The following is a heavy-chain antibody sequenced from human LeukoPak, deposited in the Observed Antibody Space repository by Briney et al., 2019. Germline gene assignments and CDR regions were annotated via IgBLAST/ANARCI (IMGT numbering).Heavy chain of an antibody. D-gene: IGHD3-10*01. V-gene: IGHV1-2*06. CDR2: INPNSGGT. J-gene: IGHJ4*02. CDR1: GYTFTGYY. CDR3: ARDNYYGSGSYYKI. Sequence: ASVTVSCTASGYTFTGYYMHWVRQAPGQGLEWMGPINPNSGGTNYAQKFQGRVTMTRDTSISTAYMELSRLRSDDTAVYYCARDNYYGSGSYYKIWGQGTLVTVSS.